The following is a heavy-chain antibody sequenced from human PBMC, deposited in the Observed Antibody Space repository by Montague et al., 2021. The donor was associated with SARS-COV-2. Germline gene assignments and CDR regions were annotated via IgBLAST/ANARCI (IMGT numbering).Heavy chain of an antibody. Sequence: SLRLSCAASGFTFSNYAMSWVRQAPGKGLECVSTIGGSGGSTYYADSVYGRFTISRDNSKNTLYLQMNSLRAEDTAVYYCARDLYGGLYYFDYWGQGTLVTVSS. CDR2: IGGSGGST. D-gene: IGHD4-23*01. V-gene: IGHV3-23*01. J-gene: IGHJ4*02. CDR1: GFTFSNYA. CDR3: ARDLYGGLYYFDY.